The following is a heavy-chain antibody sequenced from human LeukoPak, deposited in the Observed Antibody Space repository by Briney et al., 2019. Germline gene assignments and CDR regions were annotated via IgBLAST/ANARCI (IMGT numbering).Heavy chain of an antibody. CDR2: IYYSGST. D-gene: IGHD2-15*01. V-gene: IGHV4-59*08. CDR1: GGSINDYY. CDR3: ARVDSSDAGNFDY. J-gene: IGHJ4*02. Sequence: SETLSLTCTVSGGSINDYYWSWIRQPPGKGLEWIAWIYYSGSTNYNPSLKSRVTISVDTSKNQFSLKLASVTAADTAVYYCARVDSSDAGNFDYWGQGTLVTVSS.